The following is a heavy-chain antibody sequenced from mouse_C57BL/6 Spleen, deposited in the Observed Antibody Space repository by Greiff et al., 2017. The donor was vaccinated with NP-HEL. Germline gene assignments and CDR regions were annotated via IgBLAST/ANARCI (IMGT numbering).Heavy chain of an antibody. V-gene: IGHV2-2*01. Sequence: VQLQQSGPGLVQPSQSLSITCTVSGFSLTSYGVHWVRQSPGKGLEWLGVIWSGGSTDYNAAFIYRLSISKDNSKCQVFFKMNSLQADDTAIYYCAKNSHYDGSSDYAMDYWGQGTSVTVSS. CDR3: AKNSHYDGSSDYAMDY. J-gene: IGHJ4*01. D-gene: IGHD1-1*01. CDR2: IWSGGST. CDR1: GFSLTSYG.